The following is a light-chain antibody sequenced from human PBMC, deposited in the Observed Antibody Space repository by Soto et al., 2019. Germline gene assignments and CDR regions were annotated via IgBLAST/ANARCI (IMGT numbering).Light chain of an antibody. CDR3: SSYTADMTYV. V-gene: IGLV2-14*03. CDR2: DVW. J-gene: IGLJ1*01. CDR1: GIDIGGYNY. Sequence: QSALAQPASVSGSPGQSITIYCIGTGIDIGGYNYVSWYQQHPGKAPTLMIYDVWARPLGVSHRFSGSKSGNTASLTISRLQGDDEADYYCSSYTADMTYVFXTGTKVTVL.